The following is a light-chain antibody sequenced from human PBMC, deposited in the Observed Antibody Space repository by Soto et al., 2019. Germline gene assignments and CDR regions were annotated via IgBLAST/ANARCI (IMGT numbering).Light chain of an antibody. J-gene: IGLJ1*01. V-gene: IGLV2-14*01. CDR1: SSDVGRYNY. Sequence: QSVLTQPASVPGSPGQSITISCTGTSSDVGRYNYVSWYQHHPGKAPKLMISEVSNRPSGISNRFSGSKSGNTASLTISGLQAEDEADYYCSSYAITSTPIYVFGTGTKVT. CDR3: SSYAITSTPIYV. CDR2: EVS.